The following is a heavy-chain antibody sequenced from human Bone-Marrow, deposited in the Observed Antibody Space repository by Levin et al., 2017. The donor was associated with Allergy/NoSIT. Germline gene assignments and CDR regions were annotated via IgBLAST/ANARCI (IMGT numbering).Heavy chain of an antibody. J-gene: IGHJ4*02. D-gene: IGHD6-13*01. CDR1: GFTFSNSW. CDR2: SNEDGSIT. V-gene: IGHV3-74*01. Sequence: LSLTCAASGFTFSNSWMHWVRPAPGKGLVWVSRSNEDGSITNYADSVKGRFTISRDKSQNTLFLLMNSLRVEDTAIYYCVRDHDIAAAGTGGYFDYWGQGTLVTVSS. CDR3: VRDHDIAAAGTGGYFDY.